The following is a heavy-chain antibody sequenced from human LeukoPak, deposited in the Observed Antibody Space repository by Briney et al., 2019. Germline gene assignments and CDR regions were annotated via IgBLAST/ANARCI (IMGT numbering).Heavy chain of an antibody. CDR3: ARDRVNGVPSDWYFAL. V-gene: IGHV1-69*06. CDR1: GGTFSSYA. CDR2: IIPIFGTA. D-gene: IGHD2-8*01. J-gene: IGHJ2*01. Sequence: ASVKVSCKASGGTFSSYAISWVRQAPGQGLEWMGGIIPIFGTANYAQKFQGRVTITADKSTSTAYMELSSLRSEDTAVYYCARDRVNGVPSDWYFALWGRGTLVTVSS.